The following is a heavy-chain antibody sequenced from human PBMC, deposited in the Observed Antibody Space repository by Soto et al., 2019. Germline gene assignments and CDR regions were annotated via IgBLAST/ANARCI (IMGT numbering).Heavy chain of an antibody. J-gene: IGHJ5*01. CDR2: VYWDDDK. D-gene: IGHD3-10*01. CDR1: GFSLSSNGVG. CDR3: AHNFRGSGSYTGDRFDS. V-gene: IGHV2-5*02. Sequence: QITLKESGPTLVKPTQTLTLTCSFSGFSLSSNGVGVSWIRQPPGKALECLALVYWDDDKRYSPSLKSRLTITQNTSKNQVVLTMTNMDPVDTATYSCAHNFRGSGSYTGDRFDSWGQGTLVTVSS.